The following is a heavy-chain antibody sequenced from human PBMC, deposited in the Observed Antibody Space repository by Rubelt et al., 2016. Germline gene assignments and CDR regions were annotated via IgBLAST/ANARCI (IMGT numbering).Heavy chain of an antibody. Sequence: EVQLVESGGGLVQPGGSLRLSCAASGFTVSNNYMSWVSQAPGKGLAWVSVIYTTGTTFDAGAVQRRFHISRDNSKNTRQLQMDSLRAEDTAVYYCARHSGAFDFWGQGTLVTVSS. CDR1: GFTVSNNY. CDR2: IYTTGTT. CDR3: ARHSGAFDF. D-gene: IGHD1-26*01. V-gene: IGHV3-66*04. J-gene: IGHJ4*02.